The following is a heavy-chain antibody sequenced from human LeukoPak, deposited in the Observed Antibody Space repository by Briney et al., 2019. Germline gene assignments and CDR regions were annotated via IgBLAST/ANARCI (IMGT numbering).Heavy chain of an antibody. J-gene: IGHJ4*02. CDR1: GFTFSSYG. V-gene: IGHV3-23*01. CDR3: AKGGGPLVGATLDY. Sequence: PGGTLRLSCAASGFTFSSYGMSWVRQAPGKGLEWVSAISGSGGSTYYADSVKGRFTISRDNPKNTLYLQMNSLRAEDTAVYYCAKGGGPLVGATLDYWGQGTLVTVSS. D-gene: IGHD1-26*01. CDR2: ISGSGGST.